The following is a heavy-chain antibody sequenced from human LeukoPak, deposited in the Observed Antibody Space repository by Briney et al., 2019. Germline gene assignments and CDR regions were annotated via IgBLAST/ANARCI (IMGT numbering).Heavy chain of an antibody. J-gene: IGHJ4*02. CDR3: AKEVRGSSWTGFDS. Sequence: PGGSLRLSCAASGFTFDDFSIHWVRQAPGKGLEWVSLINKDGDRTYYADSVEGRFTISRDNSKNSLYLQMNSLTTEDTALYYCAKEVRGSSWTGFDSWGQGTQVTVSS. V-gene: IGHV3-43*01. CDR2: INKDGDRT. D-gene: IGHD6-13*01. CDR1: GFTFDDFS.